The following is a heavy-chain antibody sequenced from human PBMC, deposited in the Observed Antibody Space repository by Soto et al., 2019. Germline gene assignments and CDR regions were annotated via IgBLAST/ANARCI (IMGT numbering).Heavy chain of an antibody. CDR1: GGTFSTSS. J-gene: IGHJ4*02. CDR2: IIPIFSKT. Sequence: ASVKVSCKASGGTFSTSSFVWVRQGPGQGLEWMGGIIPIFSKTNVAQKFQGRITFTADESTRTAYMELSSLRSEDTAIYYCARDVVRSTGGDSWGQGTLVTVSS. CDR3: ARDVVRSTGGDS. V-gene: IGHV1-69*13. D-gene: IGHD2-15*01.